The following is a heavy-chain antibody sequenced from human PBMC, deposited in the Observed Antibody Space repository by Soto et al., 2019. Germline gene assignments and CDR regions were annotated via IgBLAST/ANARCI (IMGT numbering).Heavy chain of an antibody. CDR3: APDPTVPTFDP. Sequence: QVQLVQSGAEVKKPGSSVKVSCKASGGTFSSYAISWVRQAPGQGLEWMGGVIPIFGTTNYAQKFQGRDTITADESTRTAYMELSSLRSEDTAVYYCAPDPTVPTFDPWGQGTLVTVSS. CDR1: GGTFSSYA. V-gene: IGHV1-69*12. D-gene: IGHD4-17*01. J-gene: IGHJ5*02. CDR2: VIPIFGTT.